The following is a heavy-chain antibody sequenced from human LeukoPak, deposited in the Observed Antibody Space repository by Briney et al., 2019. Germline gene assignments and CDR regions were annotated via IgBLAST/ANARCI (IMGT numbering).Heavy chain of an antibody. J-gene: IGHJ4*02. Sequence: GGSLRLSCAASGFIFRNYAMSWVRQTPGEGLEWVSAISDNGDKTYYTESVKGRFTISRDNSKNTLYLQVNSLRAEDTAEYYCAKETVAVGGFVTIDYWGQGTLVTVSS. CDR2: ISDNGDKT. V-gene: IGHV3-23*01. CDR1: GFIFRNYA. D-gene: IGHD6-19*01. CDR3: AKETVAVGGFVTIDY.